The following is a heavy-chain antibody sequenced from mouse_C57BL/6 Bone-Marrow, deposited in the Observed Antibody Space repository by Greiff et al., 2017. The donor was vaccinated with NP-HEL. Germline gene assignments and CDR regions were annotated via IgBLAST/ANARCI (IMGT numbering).Heavy chain of an antibody. J-gene: IGHJ1*03. CDR2: IYPGGGYT. Sequence: QVQLQQSGAELVRPGTSVKMSCKASGYTFTNYWIGWAKQRPGHGLEWIGDIYPGGGYTNYNEKFKGKATLTADKSSSTAYMQFSSLTSEDSAIYYCARKDGGLYWYFDVWGTGTTVTVSS. CDR3: ARKDGGLYWYFDV. V-gene: IGHV1-63*01. CDR1: GYTFTNYW. D-gene: IGHD1-1*02.